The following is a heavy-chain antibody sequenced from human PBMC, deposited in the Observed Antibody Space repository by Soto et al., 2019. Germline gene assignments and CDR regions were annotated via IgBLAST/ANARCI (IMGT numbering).Heavy chain of an antibody. CDR3: AREGRHFDY. CDR1: GGTFSSYA. CDR2: INPIFGTP. V-gene: IGHV1-69*06. Sequence: SVMVSCRASGGTFSSYAISWVRQAPGQGLEWMGGINPIFGTPHYAQKYQGRVTITADTFTNTAYMELTRLTSDDTAVYFCAREGRHFDYWGQGTLVTVSS. J-gene: IGHJ4*02.